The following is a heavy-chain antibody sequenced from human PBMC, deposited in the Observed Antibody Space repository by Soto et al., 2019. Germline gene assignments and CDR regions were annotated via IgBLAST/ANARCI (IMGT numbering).Heavy chain of an antibody. J-gene: IGHJ4*02. V-gene: IGHV3-23*01. CDR1: GFSFSNYA. CDR3: AKIPPGYSYGYFYFDY. D-gene: IGHD5-18*01. Sequence: GGSLRLSCAASGFSFSNYAMNWVRQAPGKGLEWVSGISGGGGGTYYADSVKGRFTISRDNSKNTLYLQMNSLRAEDTAVYYCAKIPPGYSYGYFYFDYWGQGTLVTVSS. CDR2: ISGGGGGT.